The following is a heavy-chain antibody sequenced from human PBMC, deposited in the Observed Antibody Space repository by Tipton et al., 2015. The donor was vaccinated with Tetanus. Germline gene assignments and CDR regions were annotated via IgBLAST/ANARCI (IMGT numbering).Heavy chain of an antibody. J-gene: IGHJ3*02. D-gene: IGHD2-15*01. CDR3: AIDWGSGQDAFDI. V-gene: IGHV4-4*07. CDR1: GGSISSYY. Sequence: TLSLTCTVSGGSISSYYWSWIRQPAGKGLEWIGRIYTSGSTNYNPSLKSRVTGSVDTSKNQFSLKLSSVTAADTAVYYCAIDWGSGQDAFDIWGQGTMVTVSS. CDR2: IYTSGST.